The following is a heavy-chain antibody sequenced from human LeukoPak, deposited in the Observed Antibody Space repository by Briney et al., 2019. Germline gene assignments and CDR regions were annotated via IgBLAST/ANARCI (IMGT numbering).Heavy chain of an antibody. J-gene: IGHJ6*03. CDR3: ARGDVVPAAKAHYYYYYMDV. V-gene: IGHV4-59*01. CDR1: GGSISSYY. CDR2: IYYSGST. D-gene: IGHD2-2*01. Sequence: SETLSPTCTVSGGSISSYYWSWIRQPPGKGLEWVGYIYYSGSTNYNPSLKSRVTISVDTSKNQFSLKLSSVTAADTAVYYFARGDVVPAAKAHYYYYYMDVWGKGTTVTISS.